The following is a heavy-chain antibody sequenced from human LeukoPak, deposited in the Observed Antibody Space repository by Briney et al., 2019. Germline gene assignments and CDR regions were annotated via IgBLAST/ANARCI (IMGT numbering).Heavy chain of an antibody. V-gene: IGHV3-21*01. CDR2: ISSSSSYI. J-gene: IGHJ4*02. CDR1: GFTFSSYS. CDR3: ARVDTIFGVVIPTFDY. D-gene: IGHD3-3*01. Sequence: MAGGSLRLSCAASGFTFSSYSMTWVRQAPGKGLEWVSSISSSSSYIYYADSVKGRFTISKDNAKNSLYLQMNSLRAEDTAVYYCARVDTIFGVVIPTFDYWGQGTLVTVSS.